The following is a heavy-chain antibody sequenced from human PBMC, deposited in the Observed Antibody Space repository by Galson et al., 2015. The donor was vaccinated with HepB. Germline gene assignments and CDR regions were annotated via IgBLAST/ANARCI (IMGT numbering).Heavy chain of an antibody. CDR1: GGSISSNGYY. D-gene: IGHD7-27*01. Sequence: ETLSLTCTGSGGSISSNGYYWGWIRQPPGKGLEWIGSMYYSGKTYNNPSLKSRVTISVDTSKNQFSLKLSSVTAADTAVYYCARQPLSGDRRNWYFDLWGRGTLVTVSS. J-gene: IGHJ2*01. CDR3: ARQPLSGDRRNWYFDL. CDR2: MYYSGKT. V-gene: IGHV4-39*01.